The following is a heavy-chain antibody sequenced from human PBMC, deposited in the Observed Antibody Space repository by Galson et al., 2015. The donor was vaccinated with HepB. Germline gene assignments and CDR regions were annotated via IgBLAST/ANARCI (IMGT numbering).Heavy chain of an antibody. D-gene: IGHD1-14*01. CDR2: TRNKANSYTT. J-gene: IGHJ6*02. CDR3: ARDLITHGMDV. CDR1: GFIFSDHY. V-gene: IGHV3-72*01. Sequence: SLRLSCAASGFIFSDHYMDWVRQAPGKGLEWVGRTRNKANSYTTEYAASVKGRFTISREDSKNSLYLQMNSLKTEDTAVYYCARDLITHGMDVWGQGTTVTVSS.